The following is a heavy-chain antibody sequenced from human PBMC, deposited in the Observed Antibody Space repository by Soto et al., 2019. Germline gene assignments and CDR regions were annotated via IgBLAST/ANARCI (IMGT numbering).Heavy chain of an antibody. V-gene: IGHV4-34*01. CDR1: GGPFSGYY. Sequence: SETVSLTCAVYGGPFSGYYWSWIRQPPGKGLEWIGEINHSGSTNYNPSLKSRVTISVDTSKNQFSLTLSSVTAADTAVYYCARGRRTTYYFYGMDVWGQGTTVTVSS. CDR2: INHSGST. J-gene: IGHJ6*02. CDR3: ARGRRTTYYFYGMDV.